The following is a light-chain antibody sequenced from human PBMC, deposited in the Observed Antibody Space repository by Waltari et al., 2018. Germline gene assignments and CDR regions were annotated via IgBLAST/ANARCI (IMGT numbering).Light chain of an antibody. Sequence: EIVLTQSPGTLSLSPGERATLSCRASQSVGGDLAWYQQKPGQAPRLLLSGASSRAPGAPDRFSGTGSGTDFSLTISRLEPEDFAVYYCQRYVRLPATFGQGTKVEIK. CDR3: QRYVRLPAT. CDR1: QSVGGD. J-gene: IGKJ1*01. CDR2: GAS. V-gene: IGKV3-20*01.